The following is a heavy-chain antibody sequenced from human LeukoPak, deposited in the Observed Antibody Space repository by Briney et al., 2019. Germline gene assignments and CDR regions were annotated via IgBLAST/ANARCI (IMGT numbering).Heavy chain of an antibody. CDR2: IYYSGST. Sequence: SETLSLTCTVSGGSIRSYYWSWIRQPPGKGLEWIGYIYYSGSTNYNPSLKSRVTISVDTSKNQFSLKLSSVTAADTAVYYCARGPSRGGRRYYGMDVWGQGTTVTVSS. J-gene: IGHJ6*02. D-gene: IGHD3-10*01. V-gene: IGHV4-59*12. CDR1: GGSIRSYY. CDR3: ARGPSRGGRRYYGMDV.